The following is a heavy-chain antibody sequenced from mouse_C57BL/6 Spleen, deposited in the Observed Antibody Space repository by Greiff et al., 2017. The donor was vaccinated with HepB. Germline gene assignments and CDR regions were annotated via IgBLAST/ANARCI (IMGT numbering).Heavy chain of an antibody. CDR3: ARRGHYDYEYYYAMDY. D-gene: IGHD2-4*01. CDR2: IHPNSGST. CDR1: GYTFTSYW. J-gene: IGHJ4*01. V-gene: IGHV1-64*01. Sequence: QVQLQQPGAELVKPGASVKLSCKASGYTFTSYWMHWVKQRPGQGLEWIGMIHPNSGSTNYNEKFKSKATLTVDKSSSTAYMQLSSLTSEDSAVYYCARRGHYDYEYYYAMDYWGQGTSVTVSS.